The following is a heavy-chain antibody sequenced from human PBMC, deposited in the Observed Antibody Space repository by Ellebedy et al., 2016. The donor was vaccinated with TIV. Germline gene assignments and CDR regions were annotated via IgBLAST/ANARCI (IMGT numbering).Heavy chain of an antibody. CDR3: ARDLELPYNQFDY. V-gene: IGHV1-69*13. Sequence: SVKVSCXASGGTFSSYAISWVRQAPGQGLEWMGGIIPIFGTANYAQKFQGRVTITADESTSTAYMELSSLRSEDTAVYYCARDLELPYNQFDYWGQGTLVTVSS. CDR1: GGTFSSYA. D-gene: IGHD5-24*01. CDR2: IIPIFGTA. J-gene: IGHJ4*02.